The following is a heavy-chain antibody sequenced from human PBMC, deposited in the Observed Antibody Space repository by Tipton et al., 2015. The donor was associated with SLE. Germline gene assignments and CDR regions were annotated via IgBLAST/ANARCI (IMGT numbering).Heavy chain of an antibody. Sequence: TLSLTCTVSGGSISSHYWSWIRQPPWKGLEWIGDIYYSGSTNHNPSLKSRVTISVDTSKNQFSLKLSSVTAADTAVYYCARDYRAAARSRYGMDVWGQGTTVTVSS. J-gene: IGHJ6*02. V-gene: IGHV4-59*11. CDR3: ARDYRAAARSRYGMDV. CDR1: GGSISSHY. CDR2: IYYSGST. D-gene: IGHD6-13*01.